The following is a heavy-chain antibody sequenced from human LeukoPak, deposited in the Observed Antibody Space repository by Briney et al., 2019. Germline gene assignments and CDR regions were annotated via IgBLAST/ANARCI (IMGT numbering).Heavy chain of an antibody. CDR2: ITDSGGST. CDR3: AKDDGGSVTTTDFEY. J-gene: IGHJ4*02. Sequence: PGGSLRLSCAASGFTFSNYALSWVRQVPGKGLEWGSGITDSGGSTYYADSVKGRFTISRDNSKNTLYLQMNSLRAEDTAVYFCAKDDGGSVTTTDFEYWGQGTLVTVSS. D-gene: IGHD4-17*01. V-gene: IGHV3-23*01. CDR1: GFTFSNYA.